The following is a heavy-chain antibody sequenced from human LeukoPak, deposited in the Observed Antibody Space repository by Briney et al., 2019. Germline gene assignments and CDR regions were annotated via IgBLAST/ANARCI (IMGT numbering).Heavy chain of an antibody. J-gene: IGHJ4*02. CDR2: INSDGSST. CDR1: GFTFSSYW. CDR3: ARVPGYSGYDAYDY. D-gene: IGHD5-12*01. V-gene: IGHV3-74*01. Sequence: GGSLRLSCAASGFTFSSYWMHWVRQAPGKGLVWVSRINSDGSSTSYADSVKGRFAISRDNAKNTLYLQMNSLRAEDTAVYYCARVPGYSGYDAYDYWGQGTLVTVSS.